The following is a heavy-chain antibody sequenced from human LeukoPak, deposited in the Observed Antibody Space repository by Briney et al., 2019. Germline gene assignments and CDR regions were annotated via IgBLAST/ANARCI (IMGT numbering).Heavy chain of an antibody. V-gene: IGHV3-21*01. CDR1: GFTFSSYS. CDR3: ARAHPQYSSSWYPYYYYYYGMDV. CDR2: ISSSSSYI. J-gene: IGHJ6*02. D-gene: IGHD6-13*01. Sequence: GGSLRLSCAASGFTFSSYSMNWVRQAPGKGLEWVSSISSSSSYIYYADSVKGRFTISRDNAKNSLYLRMNSLRAEDTAVYYCARAHPQYSSSWYPYYYYYYGMDVWGQGTTVTVSS.